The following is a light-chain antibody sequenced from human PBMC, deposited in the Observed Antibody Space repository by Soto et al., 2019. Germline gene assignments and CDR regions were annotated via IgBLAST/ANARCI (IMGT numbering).Light chain of an antibody. V-gene: IGLV1-51*02. J-gene: IGLJ2*01. Sequence: QSVLTQPPSVSAAPGQKVAISCSGSNSNIGNNYVAWFQQLPGTAPKLLIYEDEKRFSGIPDRFSGSKSGSSATLGITGLQTGDEADYYCATWDSSLRAAIFGGGTKVTVL. CDR2: EDE. CDR1: NSNIGNNY. CDR3: ATWDSSLRAAI.